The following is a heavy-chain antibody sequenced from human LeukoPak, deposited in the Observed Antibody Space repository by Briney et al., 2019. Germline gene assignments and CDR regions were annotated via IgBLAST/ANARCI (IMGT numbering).Heavy chain of an antibody. CDR3: AIAGGWYAFDI. D-gene: IGHD3-16*01. V-gene: IGHV4-34*01. CDR2: INLSGGT. CDR1: GVSFSGYS. J-gene: IGHJ3*02. Sequence: PSEPLSLTCAVYGVSFSGYSWSWIRQSPGQGLEWIAEINLSGGTNYNPSLKSRVTISVDTSKNQFSLKLSSVTAADTAVYYCAIAGGWYAFDIWGQGTMVIVSS.